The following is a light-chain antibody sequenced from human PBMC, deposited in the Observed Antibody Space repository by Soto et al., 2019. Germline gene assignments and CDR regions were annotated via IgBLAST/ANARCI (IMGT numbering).Light chain of an antibody. J-gene: IGLJ3*02. Sequence: QSALTQPPSASGSPGQSVTISCTGTSSDVGGYNSVSWYQQHPGKAPKLLIYEVSKRPSGVPDRFSGSKSGNTASLTVSGLQAEDEADYYCNSYAGPPWVFGGGTKLTVL. CDR3: NSYAGPPWV. V-gene: IGLV2-8*01. CDR2: EVS. CDR1: SSDVGGYNS.